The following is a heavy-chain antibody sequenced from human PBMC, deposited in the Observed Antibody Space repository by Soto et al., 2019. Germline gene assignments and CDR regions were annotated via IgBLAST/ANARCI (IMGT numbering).Heavy chain of an antibody. CDR1: GGTFSSYA. CDR3: ARQTGGEGSSGYCYLNWFDP. J-gene: IGHJ5*02. D-gene: IGHD3-22*01. V-gene: IGHV1-69*01. Sequence: QVQLVQSGAEVKKPGSSVKVSCKASGGTFSSYAISWVRQAPGQGLEWMGGIIPIFGTSNYAQKFQCRVTINAEESTSTAYMELSSLRYEDTAVYYCARQTGGEGSSGYCYLNWFDPWGQGPLVTVSS. CDR2: IIPIFGTS.